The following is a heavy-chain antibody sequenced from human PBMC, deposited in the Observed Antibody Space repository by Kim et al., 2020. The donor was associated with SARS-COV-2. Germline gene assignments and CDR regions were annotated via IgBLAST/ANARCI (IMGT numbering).Heavy chain of an antibody. D-gene: IGHD3-3*01. CDR3: ARGRITSFGVVTEFDY. J-gene: IGHJ4*02. Sequence: SETLSLTCTVPGGSISSGGYYWSWIRQHPGKGLEWIGYIYYSGSTYYNPSLKSRVTISVDTSKNQFSLKLSSVTAADTAVYYCARGRITSFGVVTEFDYWGQGTLVTVSS. CDR1: GGSISSGGYY. CDR2: IYYSGST. V-gene: IGHV4-31*03.